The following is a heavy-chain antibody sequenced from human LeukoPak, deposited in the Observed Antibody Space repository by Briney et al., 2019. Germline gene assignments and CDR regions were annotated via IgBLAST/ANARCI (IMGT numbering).Heavy chain of an antibody. CDR2: TNPNSGGT. CDR1: GGTFSSYA. CDR3: ARVQPSRNFDH. Sequence: ASVKVSCKASGGTFSSYAISWVRQAPGQGLEWMGWTNPNSGGTNYAQKFQGRVTMTRDTSISTAYMELSRLRSDDTAVYYCARVQPSRNFDHWGQGTLVTVSS. V-gene: IGHV1-2*02. J-gene: IGHJ4*02.